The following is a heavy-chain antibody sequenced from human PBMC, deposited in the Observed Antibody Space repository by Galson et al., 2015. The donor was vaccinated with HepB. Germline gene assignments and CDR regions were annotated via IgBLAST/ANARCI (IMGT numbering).Heavy chain of an antibody. V-gene: IGHV3-48*03. Sequence: SLRLSCAASGFTFSSYEMNWVRQAPGKGLEWLSYISGGGGATYYADSVEGRFTISRDNAKKSLYLQMNSLRAEDTAVYYCARGYGAGSVAPPSYGMDVWGQGTTVTVSS. CDR3: ARGYGAGSVAPPSYGMDV. D-gene: IGHD3-10*01. CDR1: GFTFSSYE. J-gene: IGHJ6*02. CDR2: ISGGGGAT.